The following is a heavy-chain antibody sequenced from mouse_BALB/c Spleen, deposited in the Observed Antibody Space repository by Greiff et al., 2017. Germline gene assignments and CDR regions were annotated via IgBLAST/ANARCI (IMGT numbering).Heavy chain of an antibody. V-gene: IGHV3-8*02. J-gene: IGHJ4*01. D-gene: IGHD2-2*01. CDR3: ARIYYGYDGDYYAMDD. Sequence: EVKLVESGPSLVKPSQTLSLTCSVTGDSITSGYWNWIRKFPGNKLEYMGYISYSGSTYYNPSLKSRISITRDTSKNQYYLQLNSVTTEDTATYYCARIYYGYDGDYYAMDDWGQGTSVTVSS. CDR1: GDSITSGY. CDR2: ISYSGST.